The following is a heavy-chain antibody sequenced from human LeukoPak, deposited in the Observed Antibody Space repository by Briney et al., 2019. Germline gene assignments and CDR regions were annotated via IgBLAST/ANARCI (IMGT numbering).Heavy chain of an antibody. D-gene: IGHD4-23*01. CDR1: GFTFSSYG. CDR2: IWYDRSNK. J-gene: IGHJ5*02. V-gene: IGHV3-33*01. Sequence: GGSLRLSCAASGFTFSSYGMHWVRQAPGKGLEWVAVIWYDRSNKYYADSVKGRFTISRDNSKNTLYLQMNSLRAEDTAVYYCARDDDDYGGNRVFDPWGQGTLVTVSS. CDR3: ARDDDDYGGNRVFDP.